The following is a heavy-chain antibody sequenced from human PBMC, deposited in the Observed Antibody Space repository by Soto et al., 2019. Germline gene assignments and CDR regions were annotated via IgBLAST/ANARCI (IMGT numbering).Heavy chain of an antibody. CDR2: IKSKTDGGTT. CDR1: GFTFSNAW. V-gene: IGHV3-15*01. CDR3: TTDWAVVVAAMFDY. Sequence: GGSLRLSCAASGFTFSNAWMSWVRQAPGKGLEWVGRIKSKTDGGTTDYAAPVKGRFTISRDDSKNTLYLQMNSLKTEDTAVYYCTTDWAVVVAAMFDYWGQGTLVTVSS. D-gene: IGHD2-15*01. J-gene: IGHJ4*02.